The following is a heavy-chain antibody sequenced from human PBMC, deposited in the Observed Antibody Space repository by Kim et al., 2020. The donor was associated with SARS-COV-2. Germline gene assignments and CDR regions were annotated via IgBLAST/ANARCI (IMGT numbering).Heavy chain of an antibody. CDR1: GFTFSNAW. Sequence: GGSLRLSCAASGFTFSNAWMSWVRQAPGKGLEWVGRIKSKTDGGTTDYAAPVKGRFTISRDDSKNTLYLQMNSLKTEDTAVYYCTTYYDFWSGYSQPRFDYWGQGTLVTVSS. D-gene: IGHD3-3*01. CDR2: IKSKTDGGTT. J-gene: IGHJ4*02. V-gene: IGHV3-15*01. CDR3: TTYYDFWSGYSQPRFDY.